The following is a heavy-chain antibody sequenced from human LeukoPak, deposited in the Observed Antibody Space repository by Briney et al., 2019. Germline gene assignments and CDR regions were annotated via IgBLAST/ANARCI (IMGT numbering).Heavy chain of an antibody. CDR2: ISWDGGST. CDR3: AKDLDSSSSPGGFDY. Sequence: PGGSLGLSCAASGFTFDDYAMHWVRQAPGKGLEWVSLISWDGGSTYYADSVKGRFTISRDNSKNSLYLQMNSLRAEDTALYYCAKDLDSSSSPGGFDYWGQGTLVTVSS. J-gene: IGHJ4*02. CDR1: GFTFDDYA. D-gene: IGHD6-6*01. V-gene: IGHV3-43D*04.